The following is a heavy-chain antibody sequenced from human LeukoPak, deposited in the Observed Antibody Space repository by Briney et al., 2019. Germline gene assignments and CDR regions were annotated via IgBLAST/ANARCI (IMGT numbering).Heavy chain of an antibody. Sequence: SETLSLTCTVSGGSISSSSYYWGWIRQPPGKGLEWIGSIYYSGSTYYNPSLKSRVTISVDTSKNQFSLKLSSVTAADAAVYYCARPSIAVAGTWAGYFDYWSQGTLVTVSS. J-gene: IGHJ4*02. D-gene: IGHD6-19*01. CDR2: IYYSGST. CDR3: ARPSIAVAGTWAGYFDY. CDR1: GGSISSSSYY. V-gene: IGHV4-39*01.